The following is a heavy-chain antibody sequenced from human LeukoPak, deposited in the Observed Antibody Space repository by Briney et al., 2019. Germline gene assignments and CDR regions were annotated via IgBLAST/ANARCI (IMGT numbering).Heavy chain of an antibody. CDR2: IYYSGAI. D-gene: IGHD3-10*01. J-gene: IGHJ3*01. CDR3: SRGGSYYRAMM. Sequence: SSETLSLTCSVSGDSMSSYYWSWIRQPPGKGLEWIGYIYYSGAISYNPSLKSRVTISIDTSKNQFSLNLGSVTAADTAMYYCSRGGSYYRAMMWGQGTMVAVSS. V-gene: IGHV4-59*01. CDR1: GDSMSSYY.